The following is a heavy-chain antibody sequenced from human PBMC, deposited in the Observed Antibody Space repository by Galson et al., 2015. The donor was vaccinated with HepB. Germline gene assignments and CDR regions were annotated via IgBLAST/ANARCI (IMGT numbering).Heavy chain of an antibody. Sequence: VKVSCKVSGYTFTDYYMHWVQQAPGKGLEWMGLVDPEDGETIYAEKFQGRVTITADTSTDTAYMELSSLRSEDTAVYYCATGSYGGNGDPDGDAFDIWGQGTMVTVSS. CDR1: GYTFTDYY. CDR2: VDPEDGET. CDR3: ATGSYGGNGDPDGDAFDI. V-gene: IGHV1-69-2*01. D-gene: IGHD4-23*01. J-gene: IGHJ3*02.